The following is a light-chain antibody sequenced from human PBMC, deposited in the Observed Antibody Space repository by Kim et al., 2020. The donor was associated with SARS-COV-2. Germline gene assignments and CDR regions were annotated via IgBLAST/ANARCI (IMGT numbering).Light chain of an antibody. CDR2: GKN. J-gene: IGLJ2*01. V-gene: IGLV3-19*01. CDR1: SLRSYY. Sequence: SSELTQYPAVSVALGQTVRITCQGDSLRSYYASWYQQKPGQAPVLVIYGKNNRPSGIPDRFSGSSSGNTASLTITGAQAEDEADYYCNSRDSSGNHLSVV. CDR3: NSRDSSGNHLSVV.